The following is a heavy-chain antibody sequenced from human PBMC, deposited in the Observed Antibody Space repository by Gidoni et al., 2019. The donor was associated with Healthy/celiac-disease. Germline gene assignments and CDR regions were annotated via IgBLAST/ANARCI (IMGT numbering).Heavy chain of an antibody. CDR3: ARAEDTMIVNLEYFQH. Sequence: EVQLVESGGGLVQPGGSLRRSCADSGVTFSTDSMNWVRQAPGNGLEWVSYISSSSSTIYYADSVKGRFTISRDNAKNSLYLQMNSLRDEDTAVYYCARAEDTMIVNLEYFQHWGQGTLVTVSS. V-gene: IGHV3-48*02. D-gene: IGHD3-22*01. CDR1: GVTFSTDS. CDR2: ISSSSSTI. J-gene: IGHJ1*01.